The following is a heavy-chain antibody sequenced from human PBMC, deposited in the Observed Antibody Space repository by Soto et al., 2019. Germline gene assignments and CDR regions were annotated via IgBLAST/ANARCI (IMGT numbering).Heavy chain of an antibody. V-gene: IGHV4-39*01. D-gene: IGHD2-21*01. J-gene: IGHJ3*02. Sequence: QLQLQESGPGLVKPSETLSLTCTVSGGSISSSSYYWGWIRQSPGKGLEWIGSIYYSGRTYYNPSLKSRVTISVDTSKNQFSLKLTSVTAADTAVYYCARQGVSGDLVGRDDAFDIWGQGTMVTVSS. CDR1: GGSISSSSYY. CDR3: ARQGVSGDLVGRDDAFDI. CDR2: IYYSGRT.